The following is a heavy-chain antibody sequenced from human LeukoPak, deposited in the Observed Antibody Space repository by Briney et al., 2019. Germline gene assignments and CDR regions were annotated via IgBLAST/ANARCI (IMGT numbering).Heavy chain of an antibody. J-gene: IGHJ4*02. V-gene: IGHV3-21*04. CDR3: ANSLNYDFWSGYSSFDY. CDR2: ISSSSSYI. D-gene: IGHD3-3*01. CDR1: GFTFSSYS. Sequence: GGSLRLSCAASGFTFSSYSMNWVRQAPGKGLEWVSSISSSSSYIYYADSVKGRFTISRDNAKNSLYLQMNSLRAEDTAVYYCANSLNYDFWSGYSSFDYWGQGTLVTVSS.